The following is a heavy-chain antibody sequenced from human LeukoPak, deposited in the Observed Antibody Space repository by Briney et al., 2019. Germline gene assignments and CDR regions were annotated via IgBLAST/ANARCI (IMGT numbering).Heavy chain of an antibody. CDR2: IRYDGTNK. Sequence: PGGSLRLSCAASGFTFSSYGMHWVRQAPGKGLEWVTFIRYDGTNKYYADSVKGRFTISRDNAKNSLYLQMNSLRAEDTAVYYCARGLSGWFGELFYGTYYMDVWGKGTTVTISS. V-gene: IGHV3-30*02. J-gene: IGHJ6*03. D-gene: IGHD3-10*01. CDR3: ARGLSGWFGELFYGTYYMDV. CDR1: GFTFSSYG.